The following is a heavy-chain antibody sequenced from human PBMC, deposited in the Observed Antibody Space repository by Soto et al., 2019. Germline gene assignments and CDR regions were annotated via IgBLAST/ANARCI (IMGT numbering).Heavy chain of an antibody. J-gene: IGHJ5*02. CDR3: TRLIGEYDFWGSSWFDP. CDR1: GFTFSGSA. Sequence: EVQLVESGGGLVQPGGSLKLSCAASGFTFSGSAMHWVRQASGKGLEWVGRIRSKANSYATAYAASVKGRFTISRDDSKHTAYLQMNSLKTEDTAVYYCTRLIGEYDFWGSSWFDPWGQGTLVTVSS. CDR2: IRSKANSYAT. V-gene: IGHV3-73*02. D-gene: IGHD3-3*01.